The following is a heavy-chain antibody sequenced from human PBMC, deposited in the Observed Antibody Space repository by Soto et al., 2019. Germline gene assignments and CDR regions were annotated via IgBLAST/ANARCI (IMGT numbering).Heavy chain of an antibody. J-gene: IGHJ4*02. V-gene: IGHV4-59*11. CDR2: VYHSGAT. CDR1: GASISNLY. D-gene: IGHD6-13*01. Sequence: PSETLSLTCTVSGASISNLYWSWIRQSPGKGPEWIGYVYHSGATNYNPSLETRVTISLDSSKNQFSLQLNSVTAADTAVYYCATRPPGATWYGVFDYWSQGTLVTVSS. CDR3: ATRPPGATWYGVFDY.